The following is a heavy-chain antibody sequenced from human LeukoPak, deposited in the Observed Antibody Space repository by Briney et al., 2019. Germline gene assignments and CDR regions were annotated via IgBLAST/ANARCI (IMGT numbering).Heavy chain of an antibody. Sequence: SETLSLTCTVSGVSISSYYWSWIRQPPGGGLEWIAYIYYSGSTDYNPSLKSRVTMSVDTSKNQFSLKLTSVTAADTAVYYCARSGSYYGGYFDYWGQGTLVTVSS. D-gene: IGHD1-26*01. CDR2: IYYSGST. CDR3: ARSGSYYGGYFDY. J-gene: IGHJ4*02. V-gene: IGHV4-59*08. CDR1: GVSISSYY.